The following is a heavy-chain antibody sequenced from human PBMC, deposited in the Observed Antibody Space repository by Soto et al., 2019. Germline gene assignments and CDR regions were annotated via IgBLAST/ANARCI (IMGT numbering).Heavy chain of an antibody. J-gene: IGHJ5*02. V-gene: IGHV3-30*18. CDR3: AEVGGMIGHNWFDP. D-gene: IGHD3-16*01. CDR2: ISYDGSNK. Sequence: PGGSLRLSCAASGFTFSSYGMHWVRQAPGKGLEWVAVISYDGSNKYYADSVKGRFTISRDNSKNTLYLQMNSLRAEDTAVYYCAEVGGMIGHNWFDPWGQGTLVTVSS. CDR1: GFTFSSYG.